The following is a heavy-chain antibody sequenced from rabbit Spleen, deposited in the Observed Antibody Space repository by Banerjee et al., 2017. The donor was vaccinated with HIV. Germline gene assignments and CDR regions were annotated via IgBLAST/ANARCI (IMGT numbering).Heavy chain of an antibody. Sequence: QSLAESGGDLAKPGASLTVTSTASGFSFSSSDYMGWVCQAPGKGLQWIACINTYTAKPVYATWAKGRFAITTASSPPVSLQLTGLTAAATATFFCARDLASVMVWNFNLWGPGTLVSDS. V-gene: IGHV1S40*01. CDR3: ARDLASVMVWNFNL. J-gene: IGHJ4*01. CDR2: INTYTAKP. D-gene: IGHD6-1*01. CDR1: GFSFSSSDY.